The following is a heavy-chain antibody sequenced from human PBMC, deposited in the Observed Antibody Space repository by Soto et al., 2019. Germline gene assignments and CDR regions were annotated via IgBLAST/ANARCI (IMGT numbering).Heavy chain of an antibody. Sequence: LSLTCTVSGGSISSSTYYWGWMRQPPGKGLEWIASFFIGGNTYYNPSLKSRVTISVDTSKNQFSLKLSSVTAADTAVYYCASNSYGYTFYAYWGQGTLVTVSS. CDR2: FFIGGNT. V-gene: IGHV4-39*01. D-gene: IGHD5-18*01. CDR1: GGSISSSTYY. CDR3: ASNSYGYTFYAY. J-gene: IGHJ4*02.